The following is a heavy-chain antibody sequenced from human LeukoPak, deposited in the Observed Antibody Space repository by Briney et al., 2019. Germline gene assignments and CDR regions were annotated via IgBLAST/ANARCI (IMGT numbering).Heavy chain of an antibody. CDR3: ARDRHDSFPMDV. Sequence: SPTLSLTCTVSGASISSGGYYWSWFRQHPGKGLEWIGYVSYSGNTYYNPSLKSRVTISVDTSMNQFSLKLSSVTAADTAVYYCARDRHDSFPMDVWGQGTTVTVSS. CDR2: VSYSGNT. D-gene: IGHD3-3*01. V-gene: IGHV4-31*03. CDR1: GASISSGGYY. J-gene: IGHJ6*02.